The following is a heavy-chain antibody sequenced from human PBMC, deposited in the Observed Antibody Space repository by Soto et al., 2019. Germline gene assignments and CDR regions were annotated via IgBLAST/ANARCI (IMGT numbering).Heavy chain of an antibody. V-gene: IGHV4-39*01. CDR2: VDYSGTA. D-gene: IGHD1-20*01. CDR3: ARITGSHLDY. J-gene: IGHJ4*02. Sequence: SETLSLTCTVSSGSISVTNVFWGWVRQPPGKGLEWIGNVDYSGTAYFSPSLATRVTFHVDTSKNQFSLTLYSVTAADTAVYCCARITGSHLDYWGQGILVTVSS. CDR1: SGSISVTNVF.